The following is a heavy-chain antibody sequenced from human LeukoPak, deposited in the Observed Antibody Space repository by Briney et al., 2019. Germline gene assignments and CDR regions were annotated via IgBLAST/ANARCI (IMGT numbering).Heavy chain of an antibody. CDR3: ARGLLRTKWLLCY. Sequence: GASVKVSCKASGYTFTSYDINWVRQATGQGLEWMGWMNPNSGNTGYAQKFQGRVTITRNTSISTAYMELSSLRSEDTGVYYCARGLLRTKWLLCYWGQGTLVTVSS. J-gene: IGHJ4*02. CDR2: MNPNSGNT. CDR1: GYTFTSYD. D-gene: IGHD3-22*01. V-gene: IGHV1-8*03.